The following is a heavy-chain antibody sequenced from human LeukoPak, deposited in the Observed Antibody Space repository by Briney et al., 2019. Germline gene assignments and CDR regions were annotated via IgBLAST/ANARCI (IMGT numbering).Heavy chain of an antibody. Sequence: PSEALSLTCTVSGGSISSYYWSWLRQPPGKGLEWIGYIYYSGSTNYNPSLKSRVTISVDTSKNQFSLKLSSVTAADTAVYYCARVSSWTYYFDYWGQGTLVTVSS. D-gene: IGHD6-13*01. J-gene: IGHJ4*02. CDR2: IYYSGST. CDR1: GGSISSYY. CDR3: ARVSSWTYYFDY. V-gene: IGHV4-59*01.